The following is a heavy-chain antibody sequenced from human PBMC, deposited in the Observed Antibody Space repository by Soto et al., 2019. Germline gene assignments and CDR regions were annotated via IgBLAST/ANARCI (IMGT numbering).Heavy chain of an antibody. CDR2: FRAYNGNT. J-gene: IGHJ6*02. CDR3: ARDLPTMDV. CDR1: GYTFTSYG. Sequence: QVQLVQSGAEVKKPGASGRASGKASGYTFTSYGFSWVRQAPGQGLEWMGWFRAYNGNTNYAQKLQGRVTMTTDTSTSTAYMELRSLRSDDTAVYYCARDLPTMDVWGQGTTVTVSS. V-gene: IGHV1-18*01.